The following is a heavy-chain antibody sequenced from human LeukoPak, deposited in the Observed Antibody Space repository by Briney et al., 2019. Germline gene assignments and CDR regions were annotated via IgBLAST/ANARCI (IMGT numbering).Heavy chain of an antibody. V-gene: IGHV4-30-4*01. D-gene: IGHD3-10*01. CDR1: GGSISSGDYY. CDR2: IYYSGST. Sequence: SRTLSLTCTVSGGSISSGDYYWSWIRQPPGKGLEWIGYIYYSGSTYYNPSLKSRITISVDTSKNQFSLKLSSVTAADTAVYYCAREKAVYGSGSYLFWGRGTLVTVSS. CDR3: AREKAVYGSGSYLF. J-gene: IGHJ4*02.